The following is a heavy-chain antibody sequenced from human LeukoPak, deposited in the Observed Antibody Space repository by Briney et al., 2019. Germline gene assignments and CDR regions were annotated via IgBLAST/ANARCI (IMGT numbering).Heavy chain of an antibody. CDR1: GGSFSNYY. V-gene: IGHV4-34*01. CDR3: ARGIGSDY. J-gene: IGHJ4*02. D-gene: IGHD3-16*01. CDR2: INHSGST. Sequence: SETLSLTCVVYGGSFSNYYWSWIRQPPGKGLDWIGQINHSGSTNYNPSLKSRVTISVDTSKNQFSLKLSSVTAADTAVYYCARGIGSDYWGQGTLVTVSS.